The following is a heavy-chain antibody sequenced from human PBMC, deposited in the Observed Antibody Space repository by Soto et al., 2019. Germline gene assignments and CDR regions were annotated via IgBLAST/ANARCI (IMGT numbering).Heavy chain of an antibody. V-gene: IGHV3-23*01. D-gene: IGHD2-2*01. CDR1: GFTFSSYA. CDR2: ISGSGGST. CDR3: AKGGYCSSTSCPYYFDY. J-gene: IGHJ4*02. Sequence: GSLRLSCAASGFTFSSYAMSWVRQAPGKGLEWVSAISGSGGSTYYADSVKGRFTISRDNSKNTLYLQMNSLRAEDTAVYYCAKGGYCSSTSCPYYFDYWGQGTLVTVSS.